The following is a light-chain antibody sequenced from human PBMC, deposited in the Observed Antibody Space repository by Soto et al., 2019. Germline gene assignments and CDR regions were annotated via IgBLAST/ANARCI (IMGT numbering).Light chain of an antibody. V-gene: IGKV1-9*01. CDR1: RGISSY. Sequence: IRLTQSPSSLSASVGDRVTITCRASRGISSYLAWYQQKPGKAPKLLVYSASTLQSGVPSRFSGSGSGPDFTLTISSLQPEDSATYFCQQLNSYPQTFGQGTRLEIK. CDR3: QQLNSYPQT. J-gene: IGKJ5*01. CDR2: SAS.